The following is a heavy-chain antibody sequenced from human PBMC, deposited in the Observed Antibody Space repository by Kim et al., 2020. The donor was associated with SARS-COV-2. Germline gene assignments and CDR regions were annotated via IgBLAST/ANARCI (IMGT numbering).Heavy chain of an antibody. CDR1: GGSISSGSYY. J-gene: IGHJ6*02. CDR2: IYTSGST. D-gene: IGHD3-10*01. Sequence: SETLSLTCTVSGGSISSGSYYWSWIRQPAGKGLEWIGRIYTSGSTNYNPSLKSRVTISVDTSKNQFSLKLSSVTAADTAVYYCARDRRFGELSPYYYYYGMDVWGQGTTVTVSS. CDR3: ARDRRFGELSPYYYYYGMDV. V-gene: IGHV4-61*02.